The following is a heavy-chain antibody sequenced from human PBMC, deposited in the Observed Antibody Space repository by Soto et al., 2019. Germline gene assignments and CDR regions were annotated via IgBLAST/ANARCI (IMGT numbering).Heavy chain of an antibody. J-gene: IGHJ6*02. V-gene: IGHV3-15*01. CDR1: RFSFTNAW. D-gene: IGHD1-26*01. Sequence: EVQLVESGGGFVQPGGSLILSCVASRFSFTNAWMSWVRQAPGKGPEWVGRIKSKTDVGTADYAAPVKGRFTISRDHSQNTLYLHMYRLKTADPTLYHFSTDIGIHGLAIWDQGTTVTVSS. CDR2: IKSKTDVGTA. CDR3: STDIGIHGLAI.